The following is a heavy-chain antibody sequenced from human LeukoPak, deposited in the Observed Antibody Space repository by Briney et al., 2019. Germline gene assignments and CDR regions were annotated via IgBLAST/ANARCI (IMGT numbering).Heavy chain of an antibody. CDR3: ARDLKLTTFGNWFDP. V-gene: IGHV3-33*01. Sequence: PGGSLRLSCAASGFTFRSYGMHWVRQAPGKGLEWVAVIWFDGSEKYYGDSVKGRVTISRDNSKNTLYLQMNSLRAEDTAVYYCARDLKLTTFGNWFDPWGQGTLVTVSS. D-gene: IGHD3-16*01. CDR1: GFTFRSYG. CDR2: IWFDGSEK. J-gene: IGHJ5*02.